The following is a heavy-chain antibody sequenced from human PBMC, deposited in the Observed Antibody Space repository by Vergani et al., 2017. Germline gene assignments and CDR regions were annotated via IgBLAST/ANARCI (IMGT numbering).Heavy chain of an antibody. CDR3: ARGTSSSPDFSYYYYYGMDV. D-gene: IGHD6-6*01. CDR1: GFTFSDYY. CDR2: ISSSGSTI. J-gene: IGHJ6*02. Sequence: QVQMVESGGGLVKPGGSLRLSCAASGFTFSDYYMSWIRQAPGKGLEWVSYISSSGSTISYADSVKGRFTLSRDNAKNSLYLQMNSLRAEDTAVYYCARGTSSSPDFSYYYYYGMDVWGQGTTVTVSS. V-gene: IGHV3-11*01.